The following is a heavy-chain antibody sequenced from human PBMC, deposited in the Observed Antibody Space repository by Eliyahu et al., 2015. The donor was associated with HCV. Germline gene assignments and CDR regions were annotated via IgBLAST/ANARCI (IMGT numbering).Heavy chain of an antibody. V-gene: IGHV3-53*01. CDR1: GFTVSSNY. Sequence: EVQLVESGGGLIQPGGSLRLSCAASGFTVSSNYMSWVRQATGKGLEWVSLVYSGGSTYYADSVKGRFTISRDNSKNTLFLQMNSLRVEDTAVYYCAAGDPYYYGLGVWGQGTTVTVSS. D-gene: IGHD1-14*01. CDR3: AAGDPYYYGLGV. CDR2: VYSGGST. J-gene: IGHJ6*02.